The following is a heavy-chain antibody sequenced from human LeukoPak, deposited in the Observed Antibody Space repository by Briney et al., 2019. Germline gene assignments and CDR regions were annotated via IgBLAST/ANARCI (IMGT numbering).Heavy chain of an antibody. Sequence: PSETLSLTCTVSGDSISSYYWSWIRQPPGKGLEWIGYIYYSGSTNYSPSLKSRVTISVDTSKNQFSLKLSSVTAADTAVYYCASSIAYCGGDCYSGAFDIWGQGTMVTVSS. CDR3: ASSIAYCGGDCYSGAFDI. J-gene: IGHJ3*02. V-gene: IGHV4-59*01. CDR1: GDSISSYY. D-gene: IGHD2-21*02. CDR2: IYYSGST.